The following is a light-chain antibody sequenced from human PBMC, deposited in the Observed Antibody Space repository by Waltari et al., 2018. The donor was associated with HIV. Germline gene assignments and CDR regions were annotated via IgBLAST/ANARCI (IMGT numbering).Light chain of an antibody. CDR3: QSYDSSLSAPVV. CDR1: STNIGAPYD. V-gene: IGLV1-40*01. CDR2: GNT. Sequence: VTIFCSGSSTNIGAPYDVHWYQQFPGTAPKLLIFGNTNRPSGVPDRFSGSKSGTSASLAITGLQAEDEADYYCQSYDSSLSAPVVFGGGTKLTVL. J-gene: IGLJ2*01.